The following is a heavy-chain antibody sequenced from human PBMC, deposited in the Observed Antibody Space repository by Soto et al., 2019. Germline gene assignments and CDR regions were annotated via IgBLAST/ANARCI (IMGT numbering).Heavy chain of an antibody. J-gene: IGHJ6*02. V-gene: IGHV3-13*01. D-gene: IGHD3-10*01. CDR2: IGTGGAT. CDR1: GFTFSTYD. Sequence: GGSLRLSCAASGFTFSTYDMYWVRQVTGKGLEWVSAIGTGGATYYPGSVKGRFTTSRENAKNSLYLHMNNLIAEDTAVYYCARAGVTMVRGLDYGLDVWGQGTTVTVSS. CDR3: ARAGVTMVRGLDYGLDV.